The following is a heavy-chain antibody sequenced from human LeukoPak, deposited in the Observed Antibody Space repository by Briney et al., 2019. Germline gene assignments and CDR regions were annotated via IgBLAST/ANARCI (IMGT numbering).Heavy chain of an antibody. CDR1: GFTFSNYA. Sequence: GGSLRLSCAASGFTFSNYALHWVRQAPGKGLEWVAVISYDGSTKYYADSVKGRFTISREDSKNTLYLQMNSLRAEDTAVYAVPYYDRSGHYSGQRSPEHWGQGTLVTVSS. CDR2: ISYDGSTK. CDR3: PYYDRSGHYSGQRSPEH. V-gene: IGHV3-30-3*01. D-gene: IGHD3-22*01. J-gene: IGHJ4*02.